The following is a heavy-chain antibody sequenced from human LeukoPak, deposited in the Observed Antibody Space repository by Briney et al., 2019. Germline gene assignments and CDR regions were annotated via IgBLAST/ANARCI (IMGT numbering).Heavy chain of an antibody. CDR3: ARDKLALDY. D-gene: IGHD6-13*01. J-gene: IGHJ4*02. V-gene: IGHV1-18*01. Sequence: ASVKVSCKASGYTFTSYGISWVRQAPGQGLEWMGWISAYNGNTNYAQKLQGRVTITTDTSTSTAYMELRSLSSDDTAVYYCARDKLALDYWVQGTLVTVSS. CDR1: GYTFTSYG. CDR2: ISAYNGNT.